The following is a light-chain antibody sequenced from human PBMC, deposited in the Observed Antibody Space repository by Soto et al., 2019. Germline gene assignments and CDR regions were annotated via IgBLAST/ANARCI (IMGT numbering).Light chain of an antibody. J-gene: IGLJ1*01. CDR3: VSYTSSTPSV. CDR2: DVA. Sequence: QSVLTQPASVSDSPGQSITISCTGTSSDVGGSNFVSWYQQHPGKPPKLIIYDVANRPSGVSNRFSGSKSGSTASLIISRLQTEDEADYYCVSYTSSTPSVFGTGTKVTV. V-gene: IGLV2-14*03. CDR1: SSDVGGSNF.